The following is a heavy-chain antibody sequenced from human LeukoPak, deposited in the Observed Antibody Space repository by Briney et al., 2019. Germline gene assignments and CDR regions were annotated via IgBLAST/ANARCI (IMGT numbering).Heavy chain of an antibody. CDR3: ARRIYSSGRGGASFDY. CDR1: GYSFTNYW. Sequence: GESLKISCKGSGYSFTNYWIGWVRQMPGKGLEWMGIIDPGVSDTRYSPSFQGQVTISADKSITTAYLQWSSLKASDTAMYYCARRIYSSGRGGASFDYWGQGTLVTVSS. J-gene: IGHJ4*02. V-gene: IGHV5-51*01. CDR2: IDPGVSDT. D-gene: IGHD6-19*01.